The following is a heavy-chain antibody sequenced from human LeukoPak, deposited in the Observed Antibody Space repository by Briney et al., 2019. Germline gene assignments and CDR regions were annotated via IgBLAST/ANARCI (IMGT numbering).Heavy chain of an antibody. D-gene: IGHD2/OR15-2a*01. J-gene: IGHJ4*02. CDR1: GFTFSNYA. CDR2: ISGRP. Sequence: GGSLRLSCAASGFTFSNYAMSWVRQAPGKGLEWISAISGRPSYADSVKGRFTISRDNSKNTLYLQVNSLRAEDTAVYYCAKALDYWYFDYWGQGTLVTVSS. V-gene: IGHV3-23*01. CDR3: AKALDYWYFDY.